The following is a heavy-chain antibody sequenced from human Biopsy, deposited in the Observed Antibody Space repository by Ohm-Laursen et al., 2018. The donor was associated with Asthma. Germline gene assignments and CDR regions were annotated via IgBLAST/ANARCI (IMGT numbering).Heavy chain of an antibody. CDR1: GGSISNSNYY. CDR2: LHYSGSPYYT. CDR3: VRQSVYRSGWPKLLFVYYGMDV. D-gene: IGHD6-19*01. Sequence: PSETLSLTCTVSGGSISNSNYYWGWIRQSPGKGLEWIGSLHYSGSPYYTFYNPSLESRVTISLDASKNEFSLRLTYVTAADTAQYYCVRQSVYRSGWPKLLFVYYGMDVWGPGTTVTVSS. J-gene: IGHJ6*02. V-gene: IGHV4-39*01.